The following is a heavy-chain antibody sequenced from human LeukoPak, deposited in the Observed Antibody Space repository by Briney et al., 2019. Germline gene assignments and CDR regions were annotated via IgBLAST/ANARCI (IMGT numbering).Heavy chain of an antibody. CDR3: AKLLGTATTYDS. CDR1: GFTFSGNW. Sequence: AGGSLRLSCEASGFTFSGNWMSWVRQAPGKGLEWVASINPDGGQKLYVDSVKGRFTISRDNTKSSLYLQMNSLGAEDTAMYYCAKLLGTATTYDSWGQGARVTVSS. CDR2: INPDGGQK. J-gene: IGHJ4*02. V-gene: IGHV3-7*01. D-gene: IGHD5-24*01.